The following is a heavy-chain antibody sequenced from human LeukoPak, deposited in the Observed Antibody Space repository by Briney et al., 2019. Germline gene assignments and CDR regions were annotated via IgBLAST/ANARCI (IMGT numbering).Heavy chain of an antibody. V-gene: IGHV1-18*01. CDR2: ISAYNGNT. D-gene: IGHD6-25*01. CDR3: ARAMRRDAFDI. CDR1: GYTFTSYG. Sequence: ASVKVSCKASGYTFTSYGISWVRQAPGQGLEWMGWISAYNGNTNYAQKFQGRVTITRNTSISTAYMELSSLRSEDTAVYYCARAMRRDAFDIWGQGTMVTVSS. J-gene: IGHJ3*02.